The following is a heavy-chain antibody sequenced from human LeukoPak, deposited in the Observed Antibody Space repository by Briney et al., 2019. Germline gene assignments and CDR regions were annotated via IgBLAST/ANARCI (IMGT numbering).Heavy chain of an antibody. D-gene: IGHD5-24*01. CDR2: IRYDGTNK. CDR3: ATVEMATLWI. V-gene: IGHV3-30*02. CDR1: GFTFSSYG. Sequence: GGSLRLSCAASGFTFSSYGMHWVRQAPGKGLEWVAFIRYDGTNKYYVDSVKGRFTISRDNSKNTLYLQMNSLRAEDTAVYYCATVEMATLWIWGQGTMVTVSS. J-gene: IGHJ3*02.